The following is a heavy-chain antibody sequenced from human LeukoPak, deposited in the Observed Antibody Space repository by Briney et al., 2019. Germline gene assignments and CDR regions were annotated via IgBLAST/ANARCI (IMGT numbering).Heavy chain of an antibody. CDR2: INPDGRRT. Sequence: PGGSLRLSCSASGFTLSNYWMHWVRQAPGKGLVWVSRINPDGRRTDYADSVKGRFTISRDNAKDTLYLQMNSLRAEDTAVYYCTREAEVVPQYMGVYYYYFMDVWGKGTTVAVSS. J-gene: IGHJ6*03. CDR1: GFTLSNYW. D-gene: IGHD3-16*01. CDR3: TREAEVVPQYMGVYYYYFMDV. V-gene: IGHV3-74*01.